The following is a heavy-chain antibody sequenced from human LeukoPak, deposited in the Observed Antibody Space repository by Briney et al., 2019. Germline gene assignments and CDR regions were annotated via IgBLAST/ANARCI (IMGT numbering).Heavy chain of an antibody. Sequence: SETLSLTCTVSGGSVSSNSYYWAWIRQPPGKGLEWIGGISYSRNTYYNPSLKSRLTLSVDTSKNQCSLNLNSVTAADTAVYFCARGGITMVRGIYFDYWGQGILVTVSS. CDR3: ARGGITMVRGIYFDY. CDR1: GGSVSSNSYY. CDR2: ISYSRNT. D-gene: IGHD3-10*01. V-gene: IGHV4-39*07. J-gene: IGHJ4*02.